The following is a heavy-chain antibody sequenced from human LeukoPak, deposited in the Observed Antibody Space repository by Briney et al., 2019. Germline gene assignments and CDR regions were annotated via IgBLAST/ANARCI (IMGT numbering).Heavy chain of an antibody. CDR3: AKGPLLVIQYPYYFDY. V-gene: IGHV1-69*13. CDR2: IVPIFGTA. CDR1: GGTFSSYS. D-gene: IGHD3-9*01. Sequence: GASVKVSCKASGGTFSSYSISWVRQAPGQGLEWMGGIVPIFGTADYAQKFQGRVTITADESTSTAYMELSSLRSEDTAVYYCAKGPLLVIQYPYYFDYRGQGTLVTVSS. J-gene: IGHJ4*02.